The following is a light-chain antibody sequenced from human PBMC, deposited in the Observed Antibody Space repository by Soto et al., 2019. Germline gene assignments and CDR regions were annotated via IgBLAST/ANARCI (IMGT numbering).Light chain of an antibody. J-gene: IGKJ2*01. Sequence: DVQMTQSPSSLSAYVGDRVTITCRASQRIRTSLNWYQQKPGKAPKFLIYDASSLQSEVPSRFSGSGSGTDFTLTISNLQPEDFATYYCQQSYSVPPTFGQGTKLEI. CDR1: QRIRTS. CDR2: DAS. V-gene: IGKV1-39*01. CDR3: QQSYSVPPT.